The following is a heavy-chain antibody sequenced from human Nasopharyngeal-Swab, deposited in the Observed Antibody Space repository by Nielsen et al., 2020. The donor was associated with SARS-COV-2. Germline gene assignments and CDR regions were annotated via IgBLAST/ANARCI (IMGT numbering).Heavy chain of an antibody. Sequence: GESLKISCKGSEYKYNSNWIGWVRQRPGKGPEWMGVINLVDSQTRESPAFQGHVTMSADESTETAYMEWRSLRASDTAIYFCARPPTTLSCYTGDAFSSWGQGTTVTVS. V-gene: IGHV5-51*01. J-gene: IGHJ6*02. CDR3: ARPPTTLSCYTGDAFSS. CDR2: INLVDSQT. CDR1: EYKYNSNW. D-gene: IGHD2-2*02.